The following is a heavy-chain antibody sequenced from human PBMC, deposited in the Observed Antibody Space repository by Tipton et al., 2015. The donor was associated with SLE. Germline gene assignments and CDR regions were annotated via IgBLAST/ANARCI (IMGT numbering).Heavy chain of an antibody. V-gene: IGHV4-39*07. CDR2: INYSGTT. CDR1: GDSISNNNYY. D-gene: IGHD4-11*01. J-gene: IGHJ4*02. CDR3: ARGPMTSVTTGFDY. Sequence: TLSLTCTISGDSISNNNYYWGWIRQPPGKGLEWIGNINYSGTTYYNPSLKTRVTTSVDTSMIQFSLRLTSVTAADTAVYYCARGPMTSVTTGFDYWGQGTLVTVSS.